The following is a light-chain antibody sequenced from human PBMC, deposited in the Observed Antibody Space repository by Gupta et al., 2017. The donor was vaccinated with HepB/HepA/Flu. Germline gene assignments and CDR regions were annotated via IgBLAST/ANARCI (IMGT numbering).Light chain of an antibody. V-gene: IGLV4-69*01. CDR2: LNSDGSH. Sequence: QLVLTQSPSASASLGASVKLTCTLSSGHSSYAIAWHQQQPEKGPRYLMKLNSDGSHSKGDGIPDRFSGSSSGAERYLTISSLQAEDEDDYYCQTGGTGTVVFGGGTKLTVL. CDR3: QTGGTGTVV. CDR1: SGHSSYA. J-gene: IGLJ2*01.